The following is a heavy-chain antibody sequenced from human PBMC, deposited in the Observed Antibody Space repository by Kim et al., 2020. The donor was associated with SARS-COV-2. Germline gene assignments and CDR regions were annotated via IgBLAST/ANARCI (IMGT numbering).Heavy chain of an antibody. J-gene: IGHJ2*01. Sequence: GGSLRLSCAASGFTFRNSAMSWVRQAPGKGLEWVAGIFGSGSGTYYADSVKGRFSISRDNSQSTLYLQMDNLRAEDTAVYYCAKHLHFTTVTFYWYFDLWGRGTLVTVSS. CDR3: AKHLHFTTVTFYWYFDL. D-gene: IGHD2-21*02. CDR2: IFGSGSGT. CDR1: GFTFRNSA. V-gene: IGHV3-23*01.